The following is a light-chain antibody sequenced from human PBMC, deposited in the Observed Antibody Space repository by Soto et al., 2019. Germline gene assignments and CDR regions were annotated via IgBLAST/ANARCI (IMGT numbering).Light chain of an antibody. CDR2: GAS. Sequence: EIVLTQSPGTLSLSPGERATLSCRASQSIISNYLAWYQQKPGQAPRLLIFGASSRATGLPDRFSGSGSGTDFTLTISRLEPEDVAVYYCQQYGGSPLTFGGGTKVEIK. V-gene: IGKV3-20*01. CDR1: QSIISNY. J-gene: IGKJ4*01. CDR3: QQYGGSPLT.